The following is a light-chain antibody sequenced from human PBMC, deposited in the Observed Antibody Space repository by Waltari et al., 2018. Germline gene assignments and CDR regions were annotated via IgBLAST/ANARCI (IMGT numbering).Light chain of an antibody. V-gene: IGLV4-69*01. CDR1: SGHSSNV. Sequence: QLVLTQSPSASASLGASVTLTCTLSSGHSSNVIAWHQQQPEKGPRYLMKINSDGSHSKGDEIPDRFSWSRSGAERYLTIASLQSEDEADYYCQTGGHGTWVFGGGSKLTVL. CDR2: INSDGSH. J-gene: IGLJ3*02. CDR3: QTGGHGTWV.